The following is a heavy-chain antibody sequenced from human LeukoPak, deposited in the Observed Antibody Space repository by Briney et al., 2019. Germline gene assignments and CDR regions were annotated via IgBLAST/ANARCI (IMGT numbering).Heavy chain of an antibody. CDR1: GFTFSSYG. CDR2: ISYDGTNE. J-gene: IGHJ4*02. D-gene: IGHD3-10*01. V-gene: IGHV3-30*18. Sequence: PGRSLRLSCAASGFTFSSYGMHWVRQAPGKGLEWVAVISYDGTNEFYADSVKSRFTISRDNSKNTLYLQMNSLRAEDTAVYYCAKDTKVYYGSGTYTPDYWGQGTLVTVSS. CDR3: AKDTKVYYGSGTYTPDY.